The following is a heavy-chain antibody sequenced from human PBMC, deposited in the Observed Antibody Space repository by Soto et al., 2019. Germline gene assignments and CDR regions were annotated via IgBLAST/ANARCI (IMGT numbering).Heavy chain of an antibody. CDR2: IYYSGST. Sequence: SETLSLTCTVSGGSISSYYWSWIRQPPGKGLEWIGYIYYSGSTNYNPSLKSRVTISVDTSKNQFSLKLSSVTAADTAVYYCARVSELLWFWEFPRYYFDCWGQGTLVTVSS. CDR1: GGSISSYY. J-gene: IGHJ4*02. V-gene: IGHV4-59*01. D-gene: IGHD3-10*01. CDR3: ARVSELLWFWEFPRYYFDC.